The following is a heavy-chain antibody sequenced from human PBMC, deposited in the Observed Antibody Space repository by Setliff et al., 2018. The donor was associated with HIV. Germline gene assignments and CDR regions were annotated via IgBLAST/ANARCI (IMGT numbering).Heavy chain of an antibody. CDR1: GFTFGDYI. Sequence: GGSLRLSCTSSGFTFGDYIVSWVRLAPGKGLEWVGLIRSKAFGGATEYAASVRDRFSISRDDFISTAYLHMSNLKPEDTAVYYCKVGITARGEDNYYYHMDVWGKGTTVTVSS. V-gene: IGHV3-49*04. CDR3: KVGITARGEDNYYYHMDV. D-gene: IGHD1-26*01. J-gene: IGHJ6*03. CDR2: IRSKAFGGAT.